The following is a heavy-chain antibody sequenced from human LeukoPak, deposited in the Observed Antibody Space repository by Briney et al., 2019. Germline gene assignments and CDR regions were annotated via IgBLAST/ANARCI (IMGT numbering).Heavy chain of an antibody. Sequence: SVKVSCKASGGTFSSYAISWVRQAPGQGLEWMGGIIPIFGTANYAQKFQGRVTITADESTSTAYMELSSLRSEDTAVYYCARDGGSYYYDSSGYPWVFDYWGQGTLVTVSS. V-gene: IGHV1-69*13. CDR1: GGTFSSYA. D-gene: IGHD3-22*01. J-gene: IGHJ4*02. CDR3: ARDGGSYYYDSSGYPWVFDY. CDR2: IIPIFGTA.